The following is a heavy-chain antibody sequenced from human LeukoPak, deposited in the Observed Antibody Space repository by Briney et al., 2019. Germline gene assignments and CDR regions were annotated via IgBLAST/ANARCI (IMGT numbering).Heavy chain of an antibody. D-gene: IGHD5-24*01. CDR1: GGTFSSYA. V-gene: IGHV1-69*13. CDR3: ARGEMATIANFDY. Sequence: SVKVSCKASGGTFSSYAISWVRQAPGQGLEWMGGIIPIFGTANYAQKFQGRVTITADESTSTAYMELSSLRSEDTAVYYCARGEMATIANFDYWGQGTLVTVSS. CDR2: IIPIFGTA. J-gene: IGHJ4*02.